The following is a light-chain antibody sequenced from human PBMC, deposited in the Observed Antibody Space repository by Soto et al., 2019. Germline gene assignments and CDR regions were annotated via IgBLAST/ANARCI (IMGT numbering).Light chain of an antibody. V-gene: IGKV3-20*01. Sequence: EIVLTQSPGTLSLSPGERATLSCRASQSVSSSYLGWYQQKPGQAPRLLIYGASSRATGIPDRFSGSGSGTDFNLTISRLEAEDFAVYYCHQYGSSPRTFGQGTKVEIK. CDR1: QSVSSSY. CDR3: HQYGSSPRT. J-gene: IGKJ1*01. CDR2: GAS.